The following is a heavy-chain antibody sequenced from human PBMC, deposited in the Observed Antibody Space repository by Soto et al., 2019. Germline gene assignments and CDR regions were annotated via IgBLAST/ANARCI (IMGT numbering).Heavy chain of an antibody. J-gene: IGHJ4*02. V-gene: IGHV3-30-3*01. Sequence: QVQLVESGGGVVQPGRSLRLSCAASGFTFSSYAMHWVRQAPGKGLEWVAVISYDGSNKYYADSVKGRFTISRDNSKNTLYRQMNRLRAEGTAVYYCARGAGGSSWTGGHYWGQGTLVTVSS. CDR3: ARGAGGSSWTGGHY. CDR2: ISYDGSNK. CDR1: GFTFSSYA. D-gene: IGHD6-13*01.